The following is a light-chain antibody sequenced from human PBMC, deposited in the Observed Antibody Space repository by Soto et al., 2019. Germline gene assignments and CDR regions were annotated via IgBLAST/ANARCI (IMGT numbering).Light chain of an antibody. J-gene: IGLJ3*02. Sequence: QSVLTQPPSVSGAPGQRVTISCTGSISNIGASYDVHWYQQFPGTAPKLLISGNANRPSGVPDRFSGSKSGTSASLAITGLQAEDEADYYCQSYDSSLSVVVFGGETKLTVL. CDR2: GNA. CDR1: ISNIGASYD. V-gene: IGLV1-40*01. CDR3: QSYDSSLSVVV.